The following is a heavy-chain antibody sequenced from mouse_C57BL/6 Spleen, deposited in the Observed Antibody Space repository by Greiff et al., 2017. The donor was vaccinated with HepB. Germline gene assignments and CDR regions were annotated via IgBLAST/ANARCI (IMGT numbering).Heavy chain of an antibody. J-gene: IGHJ4*01. CDR1: GFTFSSYG. D-gene: IGHD1-1*01. V-gene: IGHV5-6*01. Sequence: EVHLVESGGDLVKPGGSLKLSCAASGFTFSSYGMSWVRQTPDKRLEWVATISSGGSYTYYPDSVKGRFTISRDNAKNTLYLQMSSLKSEDTAMYYCARHEDSYYYGSSPYAMDYWGKGTSVTVSS. CDR3: ARHEDSYYYGSSPYAMDY. CDR2: ISSGGSYT.